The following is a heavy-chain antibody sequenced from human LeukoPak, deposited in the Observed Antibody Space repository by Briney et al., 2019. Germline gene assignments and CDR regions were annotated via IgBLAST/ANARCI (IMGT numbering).Heavy chain of an antibody. CDR3: AREGYYGSGYYFDY. Sequence: GGSLRLSCAASGFTFSTYSMNWVRQAPGKGLEWVSYISSSGSTIYYADSVKGRFTISRDNAKNSLYLQMNSLRAEDTAVYYCAREGYYGSGYYFDYWGQGTLVTVSS. D-gene: IGHD3-10*01. CDR2: ISSSGSTI. CDR1: GFTFSTYS. V-gene: IGHV3-48*04. J-gene: IGHJ4*02.